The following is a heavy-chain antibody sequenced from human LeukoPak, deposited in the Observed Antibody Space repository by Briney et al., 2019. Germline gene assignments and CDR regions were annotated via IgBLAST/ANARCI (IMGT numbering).Heavy chain of an antibody. CDR1: GFTSSDYY. CDR2: ISSSGSTI. Sequence: GGSLRLSCAASGFTSSDYYMSWIRQAPGKGLEWVSYISSSGSTIYYADSVKGRFTISRDNAKNSLYLQMNSLRAEDTAVYYCARDYHDSNPADAFDIWGQGTMVTVSS. V-gene: IGHV3-11*01. J-gene: IGHJ3*02. D-gene: IGHD3-22*01. CDR3: ARDYHDSNPADAFDI.